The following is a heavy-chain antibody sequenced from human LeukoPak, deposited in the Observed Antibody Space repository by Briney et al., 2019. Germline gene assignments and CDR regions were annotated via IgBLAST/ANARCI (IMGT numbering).Heavy chain of an antibody. CDR2: ISSSSSYI. V-gene: IGHV3-21*01. J-gene: IGHJ1*01. CDR3: ARPSDYYDSSGYSAEYFQH. Sequence: PGGSLRLSCAASGFTFSTYSMNWVRQAPGKGLEWVSSISSSSSYIYYADSVKGRFTISRDNAKNSLYLQMNSLRAEDTAVYYCARPSDYYDSSGYSAEYFQHWGQGTLVTVSS. D-gene: IGHD3-22*01. CDR1: GFTFSTYS.